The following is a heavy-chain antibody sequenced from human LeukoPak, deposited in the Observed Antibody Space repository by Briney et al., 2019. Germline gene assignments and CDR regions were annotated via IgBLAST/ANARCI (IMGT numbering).Heavy chain of an antibody. CDR2: ISGSGGST. Sequence: PGGSLRLSCAASGFTFSSYALSWVRQAPGTGLGWVSAISGSGGSTYYADSVKGRFTISRDNSKNTLYLQMNSLRAEDTAVYYCAKGQLWKNWFDPWGQGTLVTVSS. CDR3: AKGQLWKNWFDP. CDR1: GFTFSSYA. D-gene: IGHD5-18*01. J-gene: IGHJ5*02. V-gene: IGHV3-23*01.